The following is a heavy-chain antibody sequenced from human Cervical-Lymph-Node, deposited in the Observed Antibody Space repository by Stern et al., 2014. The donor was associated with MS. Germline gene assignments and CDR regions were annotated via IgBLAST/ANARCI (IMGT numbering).Heavy chain of an antibody. CDR3: ARAGTTGLYHYYGMDV. D-gene: IGHD1-1*01. Sequence: QVQLVESGGGLVKPGGSLRLSCEASGFTFNDYYMTWIRQTPGKGLEWVSYISTLGTTKYYADSVRGRFTISRDNARNSLFLRMTGLRVEDSAVYYCARAGTTGLYHYYGMDVWGQGTTVTVSS. J-gene: IGHJ6*02. CDR1: GFTFNDYY. V-gene: IGHV3-11*01. CDR2: ISTLGTTK.